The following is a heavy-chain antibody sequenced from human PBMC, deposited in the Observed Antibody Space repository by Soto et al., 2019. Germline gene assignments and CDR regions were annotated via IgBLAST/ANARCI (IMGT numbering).Heavy chain of an antibody. J-gene: IGHJ4*02. CDR1: GFTFSSYW. CDR2: INSDGSST. CDR3: ARAWPNDSSSWWGPLDY. D-gene: IGHD6-13*01. Sequence: GGSLRLSCAASGFTFSSYWMHWVRQAPGKGLVWVSRINSDGSSTSYADSVKGRFTISRDNAKNTLYLQMNSLEAEDTAVYYCARAWPNDSSSWWGPLDYWGQGTLVTVSS. V-gene: IGHV3-74*01.